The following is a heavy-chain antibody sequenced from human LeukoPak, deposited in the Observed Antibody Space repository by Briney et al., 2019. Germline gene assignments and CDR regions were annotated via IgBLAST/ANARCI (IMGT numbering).Heavy chain of an antibody. CDR1: GYTFTSYD. CDR3: ARDSRAESRNYYYYGMDV. Sequence: GASVKVSCKASGYTFTSYDINWVRQATGQGLEWMEWMNPNSGNTGYAQKFQGRVTMTRNTSISTAYMELSSLRSEDTAVYYCARDSRAESRNYYYYGMDVWGQGTTVTVSS. D-gene: IGHD6-25*01. CDR2: MNPNSGNT. J-gene: IGHJ6*02. V-gene: IGHV1-8*01.